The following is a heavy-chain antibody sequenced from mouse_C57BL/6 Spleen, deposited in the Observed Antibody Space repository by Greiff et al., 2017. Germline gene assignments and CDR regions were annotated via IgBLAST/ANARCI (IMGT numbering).Heavy chain of an antibody. Sequence: VKLMESGAELVRPGASVKLSCKASGYTFTDYYINWVKQRPGQGLEWIARIYPGSGNTYYNEKFKGKATLTAEKSSSTAYMQLSSLTSEDSAVYFGARLGSNYLYYAMDYWGQGTSVTVSS. V-gene: IGHV1-76*01. CDR1: GYTFTDYY. D-gene: IGHD2-5*01. CDR3: ARLGSNYLYYAMDY. CDR2: IYPGSGNT. J-gene: IGHJ4*01.